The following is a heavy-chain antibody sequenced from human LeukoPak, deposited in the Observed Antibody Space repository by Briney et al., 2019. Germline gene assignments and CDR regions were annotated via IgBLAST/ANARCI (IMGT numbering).Heavy chain of an antibody. V-gene: IGHV3-74*01. J-gene: IGHJ5*02. Sequence: GGPLRLSCAASGVTFSSYWMHWVRQAAGKGLVWVSRISSDGSRTSYADSVKGRFTISRDNAKNTLYLQMNRLRAEDTAVYYCARGPLLHYDSSGYQYNWFDPWGQGTLVT. CDR3: ARGPLLHYDSSGYQYNWFDP. D-gene: IGHD3-22*01. CDR1: GVTFSSYW. CDR2: ISSDGSRT.